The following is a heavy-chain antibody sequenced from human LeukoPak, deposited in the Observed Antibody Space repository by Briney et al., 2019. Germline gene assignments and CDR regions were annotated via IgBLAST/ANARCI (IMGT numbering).Heavy chain of an antibody. CDR1: GGSISSSSYY. Sequence: PSETLSLTCTVSGGSISSSSYYWGWIRQPPGKGLEWIGSIYYSGSTYYNPSLKSRVTISVDTSKNQFSLKLSSVTAADTAVYYCARAISYYDILTGYSPYYFDYWGQGTLVTVSS. CDR2: IYYSGST. CDR3: ARAISYYDILTGYSPYYFDY. V-gene: IGHV4-39*07. D-gene: IGHD3-9*01. J-gene: IGHJ4*02.